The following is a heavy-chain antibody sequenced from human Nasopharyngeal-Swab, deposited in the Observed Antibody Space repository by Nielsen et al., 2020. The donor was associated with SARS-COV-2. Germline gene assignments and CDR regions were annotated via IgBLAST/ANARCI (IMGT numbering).Heavy chain of an antibody. V-gene: IGHV3-48*03. CDR2: ISSSSSTI. CDR3: ARDPDYDFWSGYSKSFDY. Sequence: GESLKISCTASGFTFGDYAMNWFRQAQGKGLEWVSYISSSSSTIYYADSVKGRFTISRDNAKNSLYLQMNSLRAEDTAVYYCARDPDYDFWSGYSKSFDYWGQGTLVTVSS. J-gene: IGHJ4*02. D-gene: IGHD3-3*01. CDR1: GFTFGDYA.